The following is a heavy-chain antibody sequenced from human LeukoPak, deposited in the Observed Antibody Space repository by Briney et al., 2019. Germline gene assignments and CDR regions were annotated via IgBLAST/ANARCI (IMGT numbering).Heavy chain of an antibody. CDR1: GFTFSSYS. CDR2: ISSSSSYI. J-gene: IGHJ3*02. CDR3: AREVAYCGGDCPTDAFDI. Sequence: GGSLRLSCAASGFTFSSYSMNWVRQAPGKGLEWVSSISSSSSYIYYADSVKDRFTISRDNAKNSLYLQMNSLRAEDTAVYYCAREVAYCGGDCPTDAFDIWGQGTMVTVSS. D-gene: IGHD2-21*02. V-gene: IGHV3-21*01.